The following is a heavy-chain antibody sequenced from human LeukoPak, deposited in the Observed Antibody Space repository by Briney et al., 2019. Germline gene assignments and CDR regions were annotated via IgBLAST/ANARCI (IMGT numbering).Heavy chain of an antibody. Sequence: PSQTLSLAWRVAAASISSYYWSWIRQPPRKWLEWSAYVHYSGRTNYKHSLKSRVSISVDTSKKQSSLNLSSVTAADTAVYYCARRGNSWNDFDSWGQGTLVTVSS. CDR1: AASISSYY. J-gene: IGHJ4*02. CDR3: ARRGNSWNDFDS. D-gene: IGHD6-13*01. V-gene: IGHV4-59*08. CDR2: VHYSGRT.